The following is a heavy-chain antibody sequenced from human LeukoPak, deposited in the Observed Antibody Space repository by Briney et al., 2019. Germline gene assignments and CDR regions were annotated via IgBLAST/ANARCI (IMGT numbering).Heavy chain of an antibody. V-gene: IGHV3-48*03. Sequence: GGSLRLSCTASRFYFSTYDMNWVRQVPGKGLEWVSYVDSSGSTTYYAGSVQGRFTISRDNAKNSLYLQMKSLRVEDTAFYYCASAHGGSGYDRPFDYWGQGTLVTVSS. CDR2: VDSSGSTT. J-gene: IGHJ4*02. CDR1: RFYFSTYD. CDR3: ASAHGGSGYDRPFDY. D-gene: IGHD5-12*01.